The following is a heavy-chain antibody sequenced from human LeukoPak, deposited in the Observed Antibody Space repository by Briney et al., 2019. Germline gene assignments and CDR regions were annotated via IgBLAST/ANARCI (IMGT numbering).Heavy chain of an antibody. CDR2: INPIFGTA. CDR1: GGTFSSYA. D-gene: IGHD2-2*02. Sequence: APVKVSCKASGGTFSSYAISWGRQGPGQRLEWMGGINPIFGTANYAQKFQGRVTITADESTSTAYMELSSLRSEDTAVYYCASIGYCSSTSCYKGRDWGQGTLVTVSS. CDR3: ASIGYCSSTSCYKGRD. J-gene: IGHJ4*02. V-gene: IGHV1-69*13.